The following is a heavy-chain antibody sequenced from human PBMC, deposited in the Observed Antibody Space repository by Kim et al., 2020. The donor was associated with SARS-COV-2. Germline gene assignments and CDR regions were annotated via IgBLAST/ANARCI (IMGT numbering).Heavy chain of an antibody. J-gene: IGHJ4*02. D-gene: IGHD3-22*01. CDR1: GYSFTSYW. CDR3: ARHLPHYYDSSPPDY. CDR2: IYPGDSDT. Sequence: GESLKISCKGSGYSFTSYWIGWVRQMPGKGLEWMGIIYPGDSDTRYSPSFQGQVTISADKSISTAYLQWSSLKASDTAMYYCARHLPHYYDSSPPDYWGQGTLVTVSS. V-gene: IGHV5-51*01.